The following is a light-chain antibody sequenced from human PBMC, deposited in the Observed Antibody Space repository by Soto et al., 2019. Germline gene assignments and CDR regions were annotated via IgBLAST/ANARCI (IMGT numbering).Light chain of an antibody. CDR2: DAS. Sequence: DIQMTQSPSNLSASVGDRVTITCRASQSISSWLAWYQQKPGKAPKLLIYDASSLESGVPSRFSGSGSGTEFTLTISSLQTDDFETYYCQQYNSYMWTFRQGTKVESK. CDR3: QQYNSYMWT. V-gene: IGKV1-5*01. J-gene: IGKJ1*01. CDR1: QSISSW.